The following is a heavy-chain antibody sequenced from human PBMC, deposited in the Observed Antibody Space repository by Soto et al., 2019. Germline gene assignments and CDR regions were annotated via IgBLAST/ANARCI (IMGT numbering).Heavy chain of an antibody. D-gene: IGHD3-16*01. CDR3: AIDRWGGTFLGFDH. CDR2: VNYSGST. J-gene: IGHJ4*02. Sequence: QVQLQESGPGLVRPSQTLSLTCSVSGGSITSAGYYWSWIRQHPGKGLEWLGYVNYSGSTHYHPSLKSRITSSADSSKTQFSLELTSVTAADTGVYYCAIDRWGGTFLGFDHWGQGTLVTVSS. V-gene: IGHV4-31*03. CDR1: GGSITSAGYY.